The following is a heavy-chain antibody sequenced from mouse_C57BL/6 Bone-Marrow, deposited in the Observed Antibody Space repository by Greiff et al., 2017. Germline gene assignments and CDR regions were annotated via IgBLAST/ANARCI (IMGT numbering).Heavy chain of an antibody. Sequence: QVQLQQPGAELVKPGASVKLSCKASGYTFTSYWMHWVKQRPGQGLEWIGEIDPATCCTNYNQKFKGQATLTADTSSSTAYMQLSSLTSEDSAVYYCAGWRWEAIEYWGKGTSVTV. J-gene: IGHJ4*01. CDR1: GYTFTSYW. CDR2: IDPATCCT. CDR3: AGWRWEAIEY. D-gene: IGHD2-3*01. V-gene: IGHV1-50*01.